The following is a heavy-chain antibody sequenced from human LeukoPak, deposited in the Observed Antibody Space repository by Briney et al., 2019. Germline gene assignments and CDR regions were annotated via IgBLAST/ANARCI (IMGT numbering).Heavy chain of an antibody. V-gene: IGHV3-21*01. J-gene: IGHJ4*02. Sequence: PGGSLRLSCVASGFFFSNYDVNWVRQAPGKGLEWVSSISSSSSSIYYADSVKGRFSISRDNAKNSLYLQMNSLSAEDTAVYYCAGERGVGEFYWGQGTLVTVSS. D-gene: IGHD3-10*01. CDR1: GFFFSNYD. CDR3: AGERGVGEFY. CDR2: ISSSSSSI.